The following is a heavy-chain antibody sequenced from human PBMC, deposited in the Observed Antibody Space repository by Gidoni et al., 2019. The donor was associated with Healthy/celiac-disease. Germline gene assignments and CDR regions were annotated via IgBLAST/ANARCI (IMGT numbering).Heavy chain of an antibody. D-gene: IGHD6-19*01. J-gene: IGHJ6*02. V-gene: IGHV1-2*02. CDR3: ARDPRVAVAGTYYYYGMDV. Sequence: QVQLVQSGAEVKKPGASVKVSCKASGYTFTGYYMHWVRQAPGQGLEWMGWINPNSGGTNYAQKFQGRVTMTRDTSISTAYMELGRLRSDDTAVYYCARDPRVAVAGTYYYYGMDVWGQGTTVTVSS. CDR1: GYTFTGYY. CDR2: INPNSGGT.